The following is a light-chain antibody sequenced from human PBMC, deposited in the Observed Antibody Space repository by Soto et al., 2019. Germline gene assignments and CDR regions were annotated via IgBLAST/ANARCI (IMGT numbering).Light chain of an antibody. CDR2: GAS. Sequence: EIVMTQSPATLSVSPGERATLSCRASQSVSSNLAWYQQKPGQAPTLLIYGASARATGIPARFSGSGSGTEFTLTISSLQSEDFDVYSCQHYNTWPFTFGQGTKLEI. V-gene: IGKV3-15*01. CDR1: QSVSSN. CDR3: QHYNTWPFT. J-gene: IGKJ2*01.